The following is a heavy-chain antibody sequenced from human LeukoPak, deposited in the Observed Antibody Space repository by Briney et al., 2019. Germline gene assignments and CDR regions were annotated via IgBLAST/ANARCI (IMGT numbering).Heavy chain of an antibody. Sequence: ASVKVSCKASGGTFSSYAISWVRQAPGQGLEWMGGIIPIFGTANYAQKFQGRVTITADESTSTAYMELSSLRSEDTAVYYCARGTYYYGSGSYEGLGYYYMDVWGKGTTVTISS. CDR1: GGTFSSYA. J-gene: IGHJ6*03. D-gene: IGHD3-10*01. V-gene: IGHV1-69*13. CDR3: ARGTYYYGSGSYEGLGYYYMDV. CDR2: IIPIFGTA.